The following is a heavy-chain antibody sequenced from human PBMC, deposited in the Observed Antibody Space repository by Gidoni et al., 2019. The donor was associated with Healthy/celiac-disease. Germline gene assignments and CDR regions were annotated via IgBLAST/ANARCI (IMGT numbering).Heavy chain of an antibody. CDR1: GGSISSYY. CDR2: IYYSGST. D-gene: IGHD1-20*01. J-gene: IGHJ6*03. V-gene: IGHV4-59*01. Sequence: QVQLQESGPGLVKPSETLSLTCTVSGGSISSYYWSWIRQPPGKGLEWIGYIYYSGSTNYNPSLKSRVTISVDTSKNQFSLKLSSVTAADTAVYYCARVTPPGKALSYYYYYYMDVWGKGTTVTVSS. CDR3: ARVTPPGKALSYYYYYYMDV.